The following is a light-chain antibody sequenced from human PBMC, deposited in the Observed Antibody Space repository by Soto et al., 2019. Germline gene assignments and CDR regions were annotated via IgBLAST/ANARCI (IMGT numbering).Light chain of an antibody. CDR1: QDINTY. Sequence: EVVLTQSPATLSLSPGEKAILSCRASQDINTYLAWYQQKPGQAPKVLIYRASIRATGIPDRFSGSGSGTDFTLTISRLEPEDFAVYYCQQYGSSPQTFGQGTKVDNK. CDR3: QQYGSSPQT. J-gene: IGKJ1*01. CDR2: RAS. V-gene: IGKV3-20*01.